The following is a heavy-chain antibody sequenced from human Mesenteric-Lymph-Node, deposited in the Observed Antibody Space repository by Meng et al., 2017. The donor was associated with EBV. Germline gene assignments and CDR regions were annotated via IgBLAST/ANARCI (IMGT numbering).Heavy chain of an antibody. J-gene: IGHJ4*02. CDR3: AKELHSSGWYFDY. CDR1: GFRFSIYG. D-gene: IGHD6-19*01. CDR2: ISYDGSDK. V-gene: IGHV3-30*18. Sequence: QVQVRESGGGVVQPGRXXXXPCAASGFRFSIYGMHWVRQAPGKGLECVAVISYDGSDKDYGDSVKGRFTISRDNSKNTLYLQMNSLRAEDTAVYYCAKELHSSGWYFDYWGQGTLVTVSS.